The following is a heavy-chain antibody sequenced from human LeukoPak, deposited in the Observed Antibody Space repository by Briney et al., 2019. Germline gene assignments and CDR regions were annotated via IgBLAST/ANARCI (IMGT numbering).Heavy chain of an antibody. CDR2: IYYSGST. CDR1: GGSFSGYY. CDR3: ASMVRGVIIISYYFDY. Sequence: PSETLSLTCAVYGGSFSGYYWSWIRHPPGKGLEWIGYIYYSGSTNYNPSLKSRVTISVDTSKNQFSLKLSSVTAAETAVYYCASMVRGVIIISYYFDYWGQGTLVTVSS. J-gene: IGHJ4*02. D-gene: IGHD3-10*01. V-gene: IGHV4-59*08.